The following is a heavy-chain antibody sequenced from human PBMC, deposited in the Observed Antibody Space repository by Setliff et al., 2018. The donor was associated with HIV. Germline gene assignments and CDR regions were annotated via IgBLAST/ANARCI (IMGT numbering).Heavy chain of an antibody. CDR2: INAGNGNT. D-gene: IGHD3-3*01. Sequence: ASVKVSCKASGYTFTSYAIHWVRQAPGQRLEWMGWINAGNGNTKYSQKFQGRVTITRDTSASTAYMELSSLRSEDTAVYYCARAAISTIFGVVKNPHNYYMDVWGKGTTVTVSS. V-gene: IGHV1-3*01. CDR1: GYTFTSYA. J-gene: IGHJ6*03. CDR3: ARAAISTIFGVVKNPHNYYMDV.